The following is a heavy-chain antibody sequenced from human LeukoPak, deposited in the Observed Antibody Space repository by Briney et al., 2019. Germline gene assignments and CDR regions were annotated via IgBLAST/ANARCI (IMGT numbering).Heavy chain of an antibody. CDR3: ATERSGIDAFDI. J-gene: IGHJ3*02. CDR2: FDPEDGEA. Sequence: GASVKVSCKVSGHSLTEMTMHWVRQAPGKGLEWMGGFDPEDGEATYAQKFQGRVTLTEDTSTDTGYMELSTLRSEDTAVYYCATERSGIDAFDIWGQGTMVTVSS. CDR1: GHSLTEMT. V-gene: IGHV1-24*01. D-gene: IGHD3-10*01.